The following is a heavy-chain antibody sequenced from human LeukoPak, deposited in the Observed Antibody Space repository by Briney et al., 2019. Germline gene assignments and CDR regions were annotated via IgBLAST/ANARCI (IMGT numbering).Heavy chain of an antibody. V-gene: IGHV1-18*01. CDR1: GYTFTSYG. J-gene: IGHJ4*02. Sequence: GASVKVSCKASGYTFTSYGISWVRQAPGQGLEWMGWISAYNGNTNYAQKLERRVTITTDTSTSTAYMELRSLRSDDTAVYYCARDPRGILVARNDYWGQGTLVTVSS. CDR3: ARDPRGILVARNDY. CDR2: ISAYNGNT. D-gene: IGHD2-15*01.